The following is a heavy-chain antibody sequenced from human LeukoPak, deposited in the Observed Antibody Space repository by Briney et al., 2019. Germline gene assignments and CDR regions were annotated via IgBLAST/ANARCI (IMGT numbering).Heavy chain of an antibody. CDR3: ARVKVRGVIRNYYYMDV. D-gene: IGHD3-10*01. CDR1: GFTFSDYY. Sequence: GGSLRLSCAASGFTFSDYYMSWIRQAPGKGLEWVSYISSSGSTIYYADSVKGRFTISRDNAKNSLYLQMNSLRAEDTAVYYCARVKVRGVIRNYYYMDVWGKGTTVTVSS. V-gene: IGHV3-11*01. J-gene: IGHJ6*03. CDR2: ISSSGSTI.